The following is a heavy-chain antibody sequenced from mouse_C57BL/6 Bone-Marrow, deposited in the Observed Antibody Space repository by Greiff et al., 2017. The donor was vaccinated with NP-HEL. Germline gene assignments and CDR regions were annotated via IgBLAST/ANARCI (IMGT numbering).Heavy chain of an antibody. CDR1: GYTFTSYW. D-gene: IGHD1-1*01. CDR3: AQTCGSSSYYAMDY. Sequence: QVQLQQSGAELVMPGASVKLSCKASGYTFTSYWMHWVKQRPGQGLEWIGEIDPSDSYTNYNQKFKGKSTLTVDKSSSTAYMQLSSLTSEDSAVYYCAQTCGSSSYYAMDYWGQGTSVTVSS. J-gene: IGHJ4*01. V-gene: IGHV1-69*01. CDR2: IDPSDSYT.